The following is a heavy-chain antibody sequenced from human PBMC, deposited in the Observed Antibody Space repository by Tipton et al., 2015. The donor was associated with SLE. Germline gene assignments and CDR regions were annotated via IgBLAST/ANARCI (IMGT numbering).Heavy chain of an antibody. Sequence: LRLSCTVSGYSISSGYYWGWIRQPPGKGLEWIGSIYHSGSTYYNPSLKSRVTISVDTSKNQFSLKLSSVTAADTAVYYCARASRPFDYWGQGTLVTVSS. CDR1: GYSISSGYY. J-gene: IGHJ4*02. V-gene: IGHV4-38-2*02. CDR2: IYHSGST. CDR3: ARASRPFDY.